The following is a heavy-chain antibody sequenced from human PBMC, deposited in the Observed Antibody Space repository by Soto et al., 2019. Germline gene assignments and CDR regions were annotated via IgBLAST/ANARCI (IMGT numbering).Heavy chain of an antibody. CDR2: ISAYNGNT. V-gene: IGHV1-18*04. J-gene: IGHJ4*02. CDR1: GYTFTSYG. Sequence: QVQLVQSGAEVKQPGASVKVSCKASGYTFTSYGIIWVRQAPGQGLEWMGWISAYNGNTNYAQKLKGRVTMTTDTAKSKAYMELRRLTSDDRPVGYGPRDIDLAVGGRDYRGQG. D-gene: IGHD1-26*01. CDR3: PRDIDLAVGGRDY.